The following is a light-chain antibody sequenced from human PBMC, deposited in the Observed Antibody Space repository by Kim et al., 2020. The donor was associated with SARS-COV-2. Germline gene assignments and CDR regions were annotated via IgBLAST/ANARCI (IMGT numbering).Light chain of an antibody. V-gene: IGLV3-21*04. J-gene: IGLJ3*02. CDR2: YDS. CDR1: NIGSKS. CDR3: QVWDSSSDHPV. Sequence: SYELTQPPSVSVAPGKTARITCGGNNIGSKSVHWYQQKPGQAPVLVIYYDSDRPSGIPERFTGSNSGNTATLTISSVEAGDEAGYYCQVWDSSSDHPVFGGGTQLTVL.